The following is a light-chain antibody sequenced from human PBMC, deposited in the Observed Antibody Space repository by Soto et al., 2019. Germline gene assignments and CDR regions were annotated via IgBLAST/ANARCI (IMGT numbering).Light chain of an antibody. J-gene: IGLJ1*01. CDR1: SSDLGRYNY. Sequence: SVLTQPASISGSPAHSITLSSTETSSDLGRYNYVSWYQHHPGKAPKLIFYDVSNRPSGVSERFSVSKSGYTASLTISGLQAEDEADYYCNAYTTSSTYVFGTGTKVTGL. CDR3: NAYTTSSTYV. V-gene: IGLV2-14*03. CDR2: DVS.